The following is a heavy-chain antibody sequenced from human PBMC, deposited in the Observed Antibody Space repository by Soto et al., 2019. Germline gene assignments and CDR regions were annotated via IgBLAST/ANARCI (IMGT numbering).Heavy chain of an antibody. Sequence: QVQLVESGGGVVQPGRSLRLSCAASGFTFSSYGMHWVRQAPGKGLEWVAVIWYDGSNKYYADSVKGRFTISRDNSKNTXXLQMNSLRAEDTAVYYCARDQGYSYGPYYYYGMDVWGQGTTVTVSS. D-gene: IGHD5-18*01. CDR3: ARDQGYSYGPYYYYGMDV. CDR2: IWYDGSNK. V-gene: IGHV3-33*01. J-gene: IGHJ6*02. CDR1: GFTFSSYG.